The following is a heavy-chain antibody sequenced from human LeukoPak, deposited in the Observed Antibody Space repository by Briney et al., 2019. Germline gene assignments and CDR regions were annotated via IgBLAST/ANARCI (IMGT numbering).Heavy chain of an antibody. J-gene: IGHJ1*01. V-gene: IGHV3-33*01. CDR3: ARGSPRDIVVVVAAAEYFQH. CDR2: IWYDGSNK. Sequence: GGSLRLSCAASGFTFSSYGMHWVRQAPGKGLEWVAVIWYDGSNKYYADSVKGRFTISRDNSKNALYLQMNSLRAEDAAVYYCARGSPRDIVVVVAAAEYFQHWGQGTLVTVSS. D-gene: IGHD2-15*01. CDR1: GFTFSSYG.